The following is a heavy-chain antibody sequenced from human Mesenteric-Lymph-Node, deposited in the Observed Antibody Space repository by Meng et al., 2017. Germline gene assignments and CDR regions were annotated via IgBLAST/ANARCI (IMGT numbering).Heavy chain of an antibody. Sequence: QVQLVQSGAEVKNPGASLKVSCKTSGYSFTTYGIHWVRQAPGQSLGWMGWVNAASGNTRYSQKFQDRVTINRDKSASSAYMEVSSLRSEDTAVYYCAKSSLHAGTLYFDSWGQGTLVTVSS. D-gene: IGHD2-21*02. V-gene: IGHV1-3*01. CDR3: AKSSLHAGTLYFDS. J-gene: IGHJ4*02. CDR1: GYSFTTYG. CDR2: VNAASGNT.